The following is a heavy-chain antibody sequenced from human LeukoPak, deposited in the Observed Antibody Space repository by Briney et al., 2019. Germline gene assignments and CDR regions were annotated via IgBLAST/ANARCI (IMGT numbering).Heavy chain of an antibody. Sequence: GGSLRLSCAASGFTFSSYDMSWVRQAPGKGLEWVSRISGSGSSTYYADSVKGRFTISRDNPKNTLYLQMNSLRTEDTAVYYCAKAGYSYGYSDWYFDLWGRGTLVTVSS. J-gene: IGHJ2*01. CDR1: GFTFSSYD. D-gene: IGHD5-18*01. CDR2: ISGSGSST. CDR3: AKAGYSYGYSDWYFDL. V-gene: IGHV3-23*01.